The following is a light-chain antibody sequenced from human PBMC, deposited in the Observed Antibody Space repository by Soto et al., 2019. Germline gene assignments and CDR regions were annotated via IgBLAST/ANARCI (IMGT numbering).Light chain of an antibody. CDR1: QSVSSSY. J-gene: IGKJ2*01. CDR2: GAS. CDR3: QQSCISLYP. Sequence: EIVLTQSPGTLSLSPGERATLSCRASQSVSSSYLAWYQQKPGQAPRLLIYGASSRATGIPDRLSGSGSGTDFALTISRLEHADFEVYCCQQSCISLYPFGQGNKRAIK. V-gene: IGKV3-20*01.